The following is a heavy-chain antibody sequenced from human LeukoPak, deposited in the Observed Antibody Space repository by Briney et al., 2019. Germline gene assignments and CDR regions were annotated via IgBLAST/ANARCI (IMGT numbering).Heavy chain of an antibody. CDR1: GFTFSGSA. Sequence: GGSLRLSCAASGFTFSGSAMHWVRQASGKGLEWVGRIRSKANSYATAYAASMKGRFTISRDDSKNTAYLQMNSLKTEDTAVYYCTSITMVRGVIAFDIWGQGTMVTVSS. V-gene: IGHV3-73*01. J-gene: IGHJ3*02. CDR3: TSITMVRGVIAFDI. CDR2: IRSKANSYAT. D-gene: IGHD3-10*01.